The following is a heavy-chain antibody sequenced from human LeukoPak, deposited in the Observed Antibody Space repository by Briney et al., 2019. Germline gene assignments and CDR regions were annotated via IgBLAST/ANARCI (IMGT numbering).Heavy chain of an antibody. D-gene: IGHD3-22*01. CDR2: IYYTGST. CDR3: ARVDDNNALDY. J-gene: IGHJ4*02. Sequence: SETLSLTCTVSGGSINNYYWTWIRQPPGKGPEWIAYIYYTGSTNYNPSLKSRVTISVDTSKNQFSLKLNSVTAADTAVYYCARVDDNNALDYWGRGTLVTVSS. CDR1: GGSINNYY. V-gene: IGHV4-59*01.